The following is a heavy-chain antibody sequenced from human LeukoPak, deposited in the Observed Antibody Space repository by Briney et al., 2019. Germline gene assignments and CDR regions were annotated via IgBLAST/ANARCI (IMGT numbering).Heavy chain of an antibody. CDR3: ARRSKYSSSWYIDC. V-gene: IGHV5-10-1*01. J-gene: IGHJ4*02. Sequence: RGESLKISCKGSGYRFTSYWISWVRQMPGKGLEWMGRIDPSDSYTNYSPSFQGHVTISADKSISTAYLQWSSLEASDTAMYYCARRSKYSSSWYIDCWGQGTLVTVSS. D-gene: IGHD6-13*01. CDR1: GYRFTSYW. CDR2: IDPSDSYT.